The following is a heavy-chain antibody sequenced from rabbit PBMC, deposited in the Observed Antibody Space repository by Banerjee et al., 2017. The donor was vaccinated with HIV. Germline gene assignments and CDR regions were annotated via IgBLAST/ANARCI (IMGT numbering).Heavy chain of an antibody. CDR1: GIDFSSKA. D-gene: IGHD6-1*01. V-gene: IGHV1S40*01. CDR3: ASDGNGWAYHFYF. Sequence: QSLEESGGDLVKPGASLTLTCKASGIDFSSKAMCWVRQAPGKGLEWIACVHAGSSGRTYYASWAKGRFTISKTSSTTVTLQMTSLTAADTATYFCASDGNGWAYHFYFWGPGTLVTVS. J-gene: IGHJ4*01. CDR2: VHAGSSGRT.